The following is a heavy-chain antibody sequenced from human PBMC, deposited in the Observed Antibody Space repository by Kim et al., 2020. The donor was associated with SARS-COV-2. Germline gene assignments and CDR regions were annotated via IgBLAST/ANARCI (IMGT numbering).Heavy chain of an antibody. CDR3: ATGPSSGWYGVHWFDP. CDR2: FDPEDGET. D-gene: IGHD6-19*01. V-gene: IGHV1-24*01. Sequence: ASVKVSCKVSGYTLTELSMHWVRQAPGKGLEWMGGFDPEDGETIYAQKFQGRVTMTEDTSTDTAYMELSSLRSEDTAVYYCATGPSSGWYGVHWFDPWGQGNLVTVSS. J-gene: IGHJ5*02. CDR1: GYTLTELS.